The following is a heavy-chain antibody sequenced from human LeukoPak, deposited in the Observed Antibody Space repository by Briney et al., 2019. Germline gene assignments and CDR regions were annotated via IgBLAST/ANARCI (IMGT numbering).Heavy chain of an antibody. CDR2: ISYDGSNK. CDR3: AKWHMDFTAHDDYFDY. CDR1: GFTFSSYG. J-gene: IGHJ4*02. Sequence: PGRSLRLSCAASGFTFSSYGMHWVRQAPGKGLEWVAVISYDGSNKYYADSVKGRFTISRDNSKNTLYLQMNSLRAEDTAVYYCAKWHMDFTAHDDYFDYWGQGTLVTVSS. D-gene: IGHD2-21*01. V-gene: IGHV3-30*18.